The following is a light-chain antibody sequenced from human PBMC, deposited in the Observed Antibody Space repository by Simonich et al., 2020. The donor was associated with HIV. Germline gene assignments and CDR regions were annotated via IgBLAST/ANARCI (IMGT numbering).Light chain of an antibody. CDR1: RSDIGNYNF. J-gene: IGLJ3*02. CDR2: DVS. Sequence: QSALTPPASVSGSPGQSITISCTGTRSDIGNYNFVSWYQQHPGKAPKLLIYDVSNRPSGVSNRFSGSKSGNTASLTISGLLAEDEADYYCSSYTSSSTLVFGGGTKLTVL. V-gene: IGLV2-14*03. CDR3: SSYTSSSTLV.